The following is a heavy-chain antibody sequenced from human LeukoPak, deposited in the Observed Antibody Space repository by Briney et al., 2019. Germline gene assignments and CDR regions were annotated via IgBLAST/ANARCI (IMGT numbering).Heavy chain of an antibody. D-gene: IGHD3-9*01. CDR2: IYYIGST. J-gene: IGHJ4*02. V-gene: IGHV4-38-2*02. Sequence: SETLSLTCSVSGYSITSGYYWGWIRQPPGKGLEWIGSIYYIGSTYYNPSLKSRVTLSVDTSKNQFSLTLTSVTAADTAVYYCARGTLRYFDFDYWGQGTLVTVSS. CDR3: ARGTLRYFDFDY. CDR1: GYSITSGYY.